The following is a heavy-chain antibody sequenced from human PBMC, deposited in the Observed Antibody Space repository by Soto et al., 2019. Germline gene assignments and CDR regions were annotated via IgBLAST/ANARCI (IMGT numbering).Heavy chain of an antibody. J-gene: IGHJ6*02. CDR2: ISYDGSNK. CDR1: GFPSSSQA. D-gene: IGHD3-22*01. CDR3: AKDLGAGRGGSYDSSHHGMDA. Sequence: GGSQGFPGEPLGFPSSSQAPHGFGQDPGKGRGGGAVISYDGSNKYYADSVKGRLTISRDNSKNTLYLQMNSLRAEDTAVYYCAKDLGAGRGGSYDSSHHGMDAWGQGTTVTASS. V-gene: IGHV3-30*18.